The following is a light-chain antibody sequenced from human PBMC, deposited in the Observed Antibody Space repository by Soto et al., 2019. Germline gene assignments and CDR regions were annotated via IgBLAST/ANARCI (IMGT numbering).Light chain of an antibody. Sequence: DIQMTQSPSTLSASVGDRVTIACRASQSINSWLAWYQQRPGKAPKLLIFAASSLQSGVPSRFSGSRSGPDFTLTISSLQPEDFATYYCQQSYSSPPTFGQGTKVDI. CDR2: AAS. J-gene: IGKJ1*01. CDR3: QQSYSSPPT. V-gene: IGKV1-39*01. CDR1: QSINSW.